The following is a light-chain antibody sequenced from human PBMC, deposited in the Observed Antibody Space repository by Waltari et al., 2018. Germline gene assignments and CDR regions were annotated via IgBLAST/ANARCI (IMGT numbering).Light chain of an antibody. CDR1: QSVSSSY. CDR2: GAS. V-gene: IGKV3-20*01. J-gene: IGKJ5*01. CDR3: QQYGSSLIT. Sequence: EIVLTQSPGPLSLSPGERATLSCSASQSVSSSYLAWYQQKPGQAPRLLIYGASSRATGIPDRFSGSGSGTDFTLTISRLEPEDFAVYYCQQYGSSLITFGQGTRLEIK.